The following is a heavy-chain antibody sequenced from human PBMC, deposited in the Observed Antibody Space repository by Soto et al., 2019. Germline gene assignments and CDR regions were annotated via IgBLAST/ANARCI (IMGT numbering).Heavy chain of an antibody. D-gene: IGHD2-8*01. CDR2: VSGYNGKT. V-gene: IGHV1-18*04. CDR1: GYTFTNHG. CDR3: ARDLYPMAYYFDY. Sequence: ASVKVSRKASGYTFTNHGISWGRQAPGHGLEWMGWVSGYNGKTKYAQELQGRVTMTTETSTSTAYMELRSLRSDDTAVYYCARDLYPMAYYFDYWGQGTLVTVSS. J-gene: IGHJ4*02.